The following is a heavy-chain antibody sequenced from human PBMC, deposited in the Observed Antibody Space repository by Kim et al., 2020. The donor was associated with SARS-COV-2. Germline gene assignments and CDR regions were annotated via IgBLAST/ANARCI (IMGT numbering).Heavy chain of an antibody. V-gene: IGHV3-21*01. D-gene: IGHD2-2*01. CDR2: INRHSTPR. Sequence: GGSLRLSCAASGFTFSGYDMNWVRHAPGKGPEWVSYINRHSTPRYFADSVRGRFAISRDNARNTLFLHMDSLRVEDTAVYYCASDYAMVAWYGGMAVWG. J-gene: IGHJ6*02. CDR3: ASDYAMVAWYGGMAV. CDR1: GFTFSGYD.